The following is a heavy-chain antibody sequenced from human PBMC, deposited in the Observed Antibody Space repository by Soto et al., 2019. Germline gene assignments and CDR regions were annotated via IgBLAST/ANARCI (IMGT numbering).Heavy chain of an antibody. CDR2: IYYSGST. D-gene: IGHD1-26*01. CDR1: GGSISSGGYY. Sequence: QVQLQESGPGLVKPSQTLSLTCTVPGGSISSGGYYWSWIRQHPGKGLEWIGYIYYSGSTYYNPSLKSRVTISVDTSKNQFSLKLSSVTAADTAVYYCARAISGSYRNYYFDYWGQGTLVTVSS. V-gene: IGHV4-31*03. J-gene: IGHJ4*02. CDR3: ARAISGSYRNYYFDY.